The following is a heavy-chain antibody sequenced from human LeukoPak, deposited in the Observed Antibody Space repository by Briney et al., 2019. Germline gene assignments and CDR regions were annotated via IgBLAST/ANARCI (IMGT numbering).Heavy chain of an antibody. CDR3: ASSDGGNPLIDY. CDR1: GGTFSSYA. D-gene: IGHD4-23*01. Sequence: SVKVSCKASGGTFSSYAISWVRQAPGQGLEWMGGIIPIFGTANYAQKFQGRVTITADESTSTAYMELSSLRSEDTAVYYCASSDGGNPLIDYWGQGTLVTVSS. J-gene: IGHJ4*02. CDR2: IIPIFGTA. V-gene: IGHV1-69*01.